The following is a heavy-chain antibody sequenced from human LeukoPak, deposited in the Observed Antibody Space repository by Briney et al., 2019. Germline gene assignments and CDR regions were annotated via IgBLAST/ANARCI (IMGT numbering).Heavy chain of an antibody. CDR1: GFTVRSNY. J-gene: IGHJ4*02. Sequence: GGSLRLSCAASGFTVRSNYMSWVRQAPGKGLEFVSGINDNGGTTHYADSVKGRFTISRDNSKNTVYLQMSSLRAEDTAVYHCVKDLSGTYSFDYWGQGTLVTVSS. D-gene: IGHD1-26*01. V-gene: IGHV3-64D*06. CDR3: VKDLSGTYSFDY. CDR2: INDNGGTT.